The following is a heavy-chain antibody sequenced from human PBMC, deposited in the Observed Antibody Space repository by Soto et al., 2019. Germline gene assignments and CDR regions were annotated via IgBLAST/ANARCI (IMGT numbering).Heavy chain of an antibody. CDR2: VNPNSANT. CDR1: GYTFTSYD. J-gene: IGHJ6*02. V-gene: IGHV1-8*01. Sequence: QVQLVQSGAEVKKPGASVKVSCKASGYTFTSYDINWVRQATGQGLEWMGWVNPNSANTGYAQKFQGRVTMTRNTSITTAYMELSSLRSDVTAVYYCPREWVRGRDLWGHGPTVTVSS. D-gene: IGHD1-26*01. CDR3: PREWVRGRDL.